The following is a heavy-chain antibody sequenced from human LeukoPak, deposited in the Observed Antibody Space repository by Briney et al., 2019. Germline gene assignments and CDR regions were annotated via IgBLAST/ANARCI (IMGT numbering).Heavy chain of an antibody. Sequence: ASVKVSCKASGYTFTSYGISWVRQAPGQGLEWMGWTSAHDDDTNYAETLQGRLTMTTDISTSTAYMELTSLRSDDTAVYYCARDWDSRNDYLDPWGQGTLVIVSS. CDR3: ARDWDSRNDYLDP. CDR1: GYTFTSYG. CDR2: TSAHDDDT. D-gene: IGHD1-1*01. V-gene: IGHV1-18*01. J-gene: IGHJ5*02.